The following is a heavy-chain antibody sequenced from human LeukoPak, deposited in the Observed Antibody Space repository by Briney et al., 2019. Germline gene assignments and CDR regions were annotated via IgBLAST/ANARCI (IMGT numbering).Heavy chain of an antibody. CDR3: ARGLQYDY. CDR2: INHSGST. CDR1: GGSFSGYY. V-gene: IGHV4-34*01. Sequence: SETLSLTCAVYGGSFSGYYWSWIRQPPGKGLEWIGEINHSGSTNYNPSLKSRVTISVDTSKNQFSLKLSSVTAADTAVYYCARGLQYDYWGQGTLVTVSS. J-gene: IGHJ4*02. D-gene: IGHD4-4*01.